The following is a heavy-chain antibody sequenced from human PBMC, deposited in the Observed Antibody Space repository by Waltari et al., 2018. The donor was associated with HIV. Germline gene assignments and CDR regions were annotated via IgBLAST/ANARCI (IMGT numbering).Heavy chain of an antibody. D-gene: IGHD3-22*01. V-gene: IGHV4-39*01. CDR3: ARYHYYYDSSGPFDY. CDR2: IYYSGRT. CDR1: GGSISSSSYY. J-gene: IGHJ4*02. Sequence: QLQLQESGPGLVKPSETLSLTCTVSGGSISSSSYYWGWIRQPPGKGLEWIGSIYYSGRTYYNPSLKRRVTISVDTSKNQFSLKLSSVTAADTAVYYCARYHYYYDSSGPFDYWGQGTLVTVSS.